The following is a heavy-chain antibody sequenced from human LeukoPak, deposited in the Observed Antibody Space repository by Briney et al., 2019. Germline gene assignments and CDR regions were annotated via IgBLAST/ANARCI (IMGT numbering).Heavy chain of an antibody. Sequence: GGSLRLSCAASGLIFSSYAMNWVRQAPGKGLEWVSYISSSGGTINYADSVKGRFTISRDNAKNSLYLQMNSLRAEDTAVYYCAREHMYYFDYWGQGALVTVSS. J-gene: IGHJ4*02. CDR3: AREHMYYFDY. V-gene: IGHV3-48*03. CDR1: GLIFSSYA. CDR2: ISSSGGTI.